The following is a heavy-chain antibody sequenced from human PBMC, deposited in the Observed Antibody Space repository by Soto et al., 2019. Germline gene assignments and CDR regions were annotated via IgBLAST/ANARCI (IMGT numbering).Heavy chain of an antibody. CDR1: GGSISSGGYY. CDR2: IYYSGST. D-gene: IGHD6-13*01. V-gene: IGHV4-31*03. CDR3: ARGETQQQRDY. Sequence: TLSLTCTVSGGSISSGGYYWTWIRQHPGKGLEWIGYIYYSGSTYYNPSLKSRVTISVDTSKNQFSLKLSSVTAADTAVYYCARGETQQQRDYWGQGTLVTVSS. J-gene: IGHJ4*02.